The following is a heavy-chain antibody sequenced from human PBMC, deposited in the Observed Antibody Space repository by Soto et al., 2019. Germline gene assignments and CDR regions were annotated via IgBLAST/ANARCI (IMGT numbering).Heavy chain of an antibody. V-gene: IGHV3-72*01. Sequence: EVPLVESGGGLVQPGGSLRLSCVASGFSFSDHHMDWVRQAPGKGLEWVGRIRSKTNSYTTEHAAYVKGRFSISRDRSKNSLFRQRRSLKSEDRAVYYCARFAGGPYGSDGFGIWGQGTMVTGS. J-gene: IGHJ3*02. CDR3: ARFAGGPYGSDGFGI. CDR2: IRSKTNSYTT. CDR1: GFSFSDHH. D-gene: IGHD3-16*01.